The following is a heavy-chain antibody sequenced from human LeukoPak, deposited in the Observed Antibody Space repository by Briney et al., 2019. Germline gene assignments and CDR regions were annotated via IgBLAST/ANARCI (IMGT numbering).Heavy chain of an antibody. J-gene: IGHJ4*02. CDR3: AKSNGYGLIDY. Sequence: PSETLSLTCAVSGASISSSNYYWGWVRQSPGKGLEWIGNIYSSGNSYYNASLKSRVTMYIDTSKNQFSLKLSSVTAADTAMYYCAKSNGYGLIDYWGQGTLVTVSS. CDR1: GASISSSNYY. CDR2: IYSSGNS. D-gene: IGHD5-12*01. V-gene: IGHV4-39*01.